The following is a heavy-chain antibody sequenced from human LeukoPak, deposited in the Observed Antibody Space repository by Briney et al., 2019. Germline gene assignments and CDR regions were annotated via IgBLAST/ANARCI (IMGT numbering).Heavy chain of an antibody. Sequence: SETLSLTCTVSGGSISSSSYYWGWIRQPPGKGLEWIGSIYYSGSTYYNPSLKSRVTISVDTSKNEFSLKLSSVTAADTAVYYCATRTYYYGSGSYYRLVRYYFDYWGQGTLVTVSS. V-gene: IGHV4-39*07. CDR3: ATRTYYYGSGSYYRLVRYYFDY. CDR1: GGSISSSSYY. CDR2: IYYSGST. J-gene: IGHJ4*02. D-gene: IGHD3-10*01.